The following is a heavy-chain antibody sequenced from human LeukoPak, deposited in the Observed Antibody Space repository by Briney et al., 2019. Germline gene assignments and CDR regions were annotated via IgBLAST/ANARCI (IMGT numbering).Heavy chain of an antibody. D-gene: IGHD6-13*01. J-gene: IGHJ4*02. CDR1: GLTVRSNY. Sequence: GGSLRLSCAASGLTVRSNYMSWVRQAPGKGLEWVSVIYSGGNTYYADSVKGRFTISRDNSKNTLFLQMNSLRAEDTAVYYCARDREGSSSWDYWGQGTLVTVSS. CDR3: ARDREGSSSWDY. CDR2: IYSGGNT. V-gene: IGHV3-53*01.